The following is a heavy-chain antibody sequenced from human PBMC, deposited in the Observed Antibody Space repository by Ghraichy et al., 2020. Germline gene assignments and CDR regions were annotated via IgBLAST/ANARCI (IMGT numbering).Heavy chain of an antibody. D-gene: IGHD2-21*02. Sequence: GGSLTLSCAASGFNLINNYMNWVRQAPGKGLEWVSAISAGGATQYTDSVKDRFTISRDSSRNAVYLQMTTLRAEDTAVYYCARSQCGGDCSSGLDWGQGTLVTVSS. CDR2: ISAGGAT. J-gene: IGHJ4*02. V-gene: IGHV3-66*01. CDR3: ARSQCGGDCSSGLD. CDR1: GFNLINNY.